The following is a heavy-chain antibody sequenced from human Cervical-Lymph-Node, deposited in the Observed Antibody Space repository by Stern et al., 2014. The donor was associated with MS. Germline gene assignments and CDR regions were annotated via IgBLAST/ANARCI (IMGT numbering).Heavy chain of an antibody. Sequence: QVQLQESGPGLVKPSETLSLTCTVSGDFVSSSSHYWSWIRQPPGRRLEWIGNVHDSGRTSYNPSLKSRLTISLDTSKNHFSLELKSVTAADTALYYCARDFGSLDHWGQGTQVTVSS. CDR3: ARDFGSLDH. CDR2: VHDSGRT. V-gene: IGHV4-61*01. D-gene: IGHD3-16*01. J-gene: IGHJ4*02. CDR1: GDFVSSSSHY.